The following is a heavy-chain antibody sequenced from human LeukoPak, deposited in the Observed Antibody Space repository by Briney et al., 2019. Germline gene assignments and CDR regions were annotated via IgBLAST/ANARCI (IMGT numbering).Heavy chain of an antibody. CDR3: ARELLPSTRAFDI. CDR1: GYTFTTSYY. D-gene: IGHD1-26*01. CDR2: INPSGGST. V-gene: IGHV1-46*01. Sequence: ASVKVSCKASGYTFTTSYYMHWVRQAPGQGLEWMGIINPSGGSTSYAQKFQGRVTMTRDTSTSTVYMELSSLRSEDTAVYYCARELLPSTRAFDIWGQGTMVTVSS. J-gene: IGHJ3*02.